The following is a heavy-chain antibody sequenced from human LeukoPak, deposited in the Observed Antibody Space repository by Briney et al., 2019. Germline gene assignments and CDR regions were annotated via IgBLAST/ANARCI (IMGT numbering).Heavy chain of an antibody. CDR2: IRFDGSTK. D-gene: IGHD3-9*01. J-gene: IGHJ4*02. CDR1: GFTFSSYG. Sequence: GSLRLSCAASGFTFSSYGIHWVRQAPGKGLEWVTFIRFDGSTKYYSDSAKGRFTISRDNSKNTVYLQMNSLRPDDTAIYYCAKVLDILTADYFRPDVYYFDYWGRGTLVTVSS. CDR3: AKVLDILTADYFRPDVYYFDY. V-gene: IGHV3-30*02.